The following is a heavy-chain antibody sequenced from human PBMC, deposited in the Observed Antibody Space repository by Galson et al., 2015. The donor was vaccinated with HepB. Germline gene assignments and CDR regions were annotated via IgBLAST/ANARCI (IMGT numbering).Heavy chain of an antibody. J-gene: IGHJ4*02. CDR1: GFTFRSHS. CDR2: IRCDGSKK. D-gene: IGHD6-13*01. V-gene: IGHV3-30*18. CDR3: AKGAYSSSWFFDY. Sequence: SLRLSCAASGFTFRSHSMNWVRQAPGKGLEWVAVIRCDGSKKFYADSVKGRFTISRDNSKNTLYLHMDSLRAEDTAVYYCAKGAYSSSWFFDYWGQGTLVSVPS.